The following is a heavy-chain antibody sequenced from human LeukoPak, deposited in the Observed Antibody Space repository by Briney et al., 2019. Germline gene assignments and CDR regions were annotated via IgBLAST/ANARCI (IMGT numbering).Heavy chain of an antibody. V-gene: IGHV4-34*01. D-gene: IGHD1-7*01. J-gene: IGHJ6*03. Sequence: PSETLSLTCAVYGGSFSGYYWSWIRQPPGKGLEWIGEINHSGSTNYNPSLKSRVTISVDTSKNQFSLKLSSVTAADTAVYYCARGQFGITGTLYYYYMDVWGKGTTVTVSS. CDR2: INHSGST. CDR3: ARGQFGITGTLYYYYMDV. CDR1: GGSFSGYY.